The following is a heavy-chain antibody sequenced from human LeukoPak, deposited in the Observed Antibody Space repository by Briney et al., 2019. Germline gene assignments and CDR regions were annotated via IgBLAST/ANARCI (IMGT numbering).Heavy chain of an antibody. CDR3: ARGDGSSGYYPYYYFDY. CDR1: GFTFSGFW. Sequence: GGSLRLSCAASGFTFSGFWMSWVRQAPGKGLEWVANIKQDGSGKYYVDSVKGRFTISRDNAKSSLYLQMNSLRAEDTAVYYCARGDGSSGYYPYYYFDYWGQGTLVIVSS. CDR2: IKQDGSGK. V-gene: IGHV3-7*01. J-gene: IGHJ4*02. D-gene: IGHD3-22*01.